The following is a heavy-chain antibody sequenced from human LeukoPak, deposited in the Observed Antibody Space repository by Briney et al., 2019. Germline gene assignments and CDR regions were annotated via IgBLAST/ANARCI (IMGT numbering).Heavy chain of an antibody. CDR3: ATDRGWRTSGYYLYYFEY. Sequence: GGSLRLSCAASGFIFTGYFMSWVRQAPGKGLGWVASTKHDGSEKYYVDSVRGRFTISRDNTKNLLYLQMSSLRAEDTAVYYCATDRGWRTSGYYLYYFEYWGQGTLVTFSS. D-gene: IGHD3-3*01. V-gene: IGHV3-7*01. CDR2: TKHDGSEK. CDR1: GFIFTGYF. J-gene: IGHJ4*02.